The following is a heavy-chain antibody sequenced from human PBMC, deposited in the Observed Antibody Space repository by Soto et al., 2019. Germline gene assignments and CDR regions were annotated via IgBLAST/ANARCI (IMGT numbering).Heavy chain of an antibody. CDR1: GFTFRRYG. V-gene: IGHV3-30*18. J-gene: IGHJ5*02. CDR2: ISYDGSNK. D-gene: IGHD3-22*01. Sequence: GGSLRLSCAASGFTFRRYGMHWVRQAPGKGLEWVAIISYDGSNKYYADSVKGRFTISRDESKNTLYLQMNSLRAEDTAVYYCAKDGEGLYYYARSGPKSWLDAWGQGTLATVYS. CDR3: AKDGEGLYYYARSGPKSWLDA.